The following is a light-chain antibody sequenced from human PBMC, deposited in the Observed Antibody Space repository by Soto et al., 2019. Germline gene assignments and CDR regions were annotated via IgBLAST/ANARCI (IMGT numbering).Light chain of an antibody. V-gene: IGLV2-8*01. CDR3: YSYAGMNIWV. CDR2: GVT. CDR1: GSDIGAYNF. Sequence: QSALAQPPSASGSPGQSVTISCTGSGSDIGAYNFVSWYQQHPGKAPKLMIFGVTERPSGVPDRFSGSKSGNTASLTVSGLQADDEAGYYCYSYAGMNIWVFGGGTKLTVL. J-gene: IGLJ3*02.